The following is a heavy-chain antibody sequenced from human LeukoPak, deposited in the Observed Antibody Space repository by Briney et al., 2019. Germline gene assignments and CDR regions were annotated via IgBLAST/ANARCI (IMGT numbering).Heavy chain of an antibody. J-gene: IGHJ4*02. CDR2: ISYDGSNK. V-gene: IGHV3-30*03. CDR1: GFTFSSYG. Sequence: GGSLRLSCAASGFTFSSYGMHWVRQAPGKGLEWVAVISYDGSNKYYADSVKGRFTISRDNSKNTLYLQMNSLRAEDTAVYYCARGPGIAVAGRGYFDYWGQGTLVTVSS. D-gene: IGHD6-19*01. CDR3: ARGPGIAVAGRGYFDY.